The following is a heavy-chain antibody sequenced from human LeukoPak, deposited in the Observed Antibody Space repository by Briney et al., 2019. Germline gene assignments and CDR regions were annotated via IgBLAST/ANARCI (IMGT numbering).Heavy chain of an antibody. J-gene: IGHJ3*02. V-gene: IGHV3-23*01. CDR3: AKDSRSYNGVYDPFDI. CDR2: VGGDHAT. CDR1: GFTFSSYA. D-gene: IGHD2-8*01. Sequence: PGGSLRLSCAASGFTFSSYAMNWVRQAPGKGLEWVSVVGGDHATYYTDSVKGRFTISRDNSKNTLSLHMNSLRPDDTAVYYCAKDSRSYNGVYDPFDIWGQGTMVTVSS.